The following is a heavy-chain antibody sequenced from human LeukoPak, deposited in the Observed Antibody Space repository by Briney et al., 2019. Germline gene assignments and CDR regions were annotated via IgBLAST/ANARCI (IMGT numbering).Heavy chain of an antibody. J-gene: IGHJ6*03. Sequence: PSETLSLTCTASGGSISSYYWSWIRQPAGKGLEWIGRIYTSGSTYYNPSLKSRVTMSVDASKNQFSLKLSSVTAADTAVYYCARDFAYCGGDCYSFYYYYMDVWGKGTTVTVSS. CDR2: IYTSGST. V-gene: IGHV4-4*07. CDR3: ARDFAYCGGDCYSFYYYYMDV. D-gene: IGHD2-21*01. CDR1: GGSISSYY.